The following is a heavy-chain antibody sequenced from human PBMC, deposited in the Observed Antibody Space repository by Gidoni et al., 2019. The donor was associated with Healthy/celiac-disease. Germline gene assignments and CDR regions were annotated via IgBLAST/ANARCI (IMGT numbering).Heavy chain of an antibody. CDR1: GGSISSSSYY. D-gene: IGHD6-19*01. J-gene: IGHJ4*02. Sequence: QLQLQESGPGLVKPSETLSLTCTVSGGSISSSSYYWGWIRQPPGKVLEWIGSIYYSGSTYDNPSLKSRVTISVDTSKNQFSLKLSSVTAADTAVYYCARQGGYSSGWFDYWGQGTLVTVSS. CDR3: ARQGGYSSGWFDY. CDR2: IYYSGST. V-gene: IGHV4-39*01.